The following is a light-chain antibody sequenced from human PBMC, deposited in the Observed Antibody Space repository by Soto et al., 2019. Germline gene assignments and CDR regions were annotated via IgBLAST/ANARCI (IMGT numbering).Light chain of an antibody. CDR1: SSDVGGYNY. Sequence: LTQPASVSGSPGQSITISCTGTSSDVGGYNYVSWYQQHPGKAPKLMIYEVSNRPSGVSNRFSGSKSGNTASLTISGLQAEDEADYYCSSYTSSSTAYVFGTGTKVTVL. V-gene: IGLV2-14*01. J-gene: IGLJ1*01. CDR3: SSYTSSSTAYV. CDR2: EVS.